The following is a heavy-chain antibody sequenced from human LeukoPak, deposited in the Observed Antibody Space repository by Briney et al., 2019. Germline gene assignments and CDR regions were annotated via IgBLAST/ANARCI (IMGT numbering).Heavy chain of an antibody. D-gene: IGHD3-22*01. CDR1: GFTFSSYE. J-gene: IGHJ4*02. Sequence: PGGSLRLSCAASGFTFSSYEMNWVRQAPGEGLEWVSYISSSGSTIYYADSVKGRFTISRDNAKNSLYLQMNSLRAEDTAVYYCARAGNYYDSSGYYFWGQGTLVTVSS. CDR3: ARAGNYYDSSGYYF. V-gene: IGHV3-48*03. CDR2: ISSSGSTI.